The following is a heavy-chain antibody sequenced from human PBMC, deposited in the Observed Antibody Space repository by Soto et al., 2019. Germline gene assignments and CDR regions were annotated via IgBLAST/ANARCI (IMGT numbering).Heavy chain of an antibody. Sequence: PSETLSLTCTVSGGSISSSSYYWGWIRQPPGKGLEWIGSIYYSGSTYSNPSLKSRVTISVDTSKNQFSLKLSSVTAADTAVYYCASPGYCSGGSCSSLVDYWGQGTLVTVSS. CDR3: ASPGYCSGGSCSSLVDY. D-gene: IGHD2-15*01. CDR2: IYYSGST. J-gene: IGHJ4*02. CDR1: GGSISSSSYY. V-gene: IGHV4-39*01.